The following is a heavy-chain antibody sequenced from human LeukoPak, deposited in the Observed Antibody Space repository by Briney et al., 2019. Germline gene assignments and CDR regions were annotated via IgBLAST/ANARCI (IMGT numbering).Heavy chain of an antibody. D-gene: IGHD2-15*01. CDR3: ITGFSPATHDGY. V-gene: IGHV3-23*01. CDR1: GFTFSSYA. J-gene: IGHJ4*02. Sequence: QPGGSLRLSCAASGFTFSSYAMSWVRQAPGKGLEWVAAISAGGDSTYYADSVKGRFTISRDNSKNTLYLQMNSLKVEDTAKYYCITGFSPATHDGYWGQGTLVTVSS. CDR2: ISAGGDST.